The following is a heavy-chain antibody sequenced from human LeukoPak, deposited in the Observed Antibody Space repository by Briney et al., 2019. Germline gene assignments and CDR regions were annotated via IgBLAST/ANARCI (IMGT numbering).Heavy chain of an antibody. Sequence: GESVKISCKGSGYSFTSYWISWVRQMPGKGLEWMGRIDPSDSYTNYSPSFQSHVTISADKSISTAYLQWSSLKASDTAMYYCARLVGATSYSDYWGQGTLVTVSS. D-gene: IGHD1-26*01. CDR2: IDPSDSYT. CDR3: ARLVGATSYSDY. V-gene: IGHV5-10-1*01. CDR1: GYSFTSYW. J-gene: IGHJ4*02.